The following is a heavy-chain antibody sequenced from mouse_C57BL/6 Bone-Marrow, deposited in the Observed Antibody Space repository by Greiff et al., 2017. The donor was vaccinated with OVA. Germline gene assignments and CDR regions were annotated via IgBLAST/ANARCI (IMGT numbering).Heavy chain of an antibody. D-gene: IGHD2-1*01. Sequence: VKLQESGAELVRPGASVTLSCKASGYTFTDYEMHWVKQTPVHGLEWIGAIDPETGGTAYNQKFKGKAILTADKSSSTAYMELRSLTSEDSAVYYCTRAENYGNYVFAYWGQGTLVTVSA. V-gene: IGHV1-15*01. CDR2: IDPETGGT. J-gene: IGHJ3*01. CDR1: GYTFTDYE. CDR3: TRAENYGNYVFAY.